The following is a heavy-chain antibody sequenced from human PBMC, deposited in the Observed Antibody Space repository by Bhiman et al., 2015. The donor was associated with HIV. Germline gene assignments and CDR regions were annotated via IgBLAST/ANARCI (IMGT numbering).Heavy chain of an antibody. Sequence: EVQLVESGGGLVKPGGSLRLSCAASGFTFSSYTMDWVRQAPGKGLEWVSSISSSSSYIYYADSVKGRFTISRDNAKNSLYLQMNTLRVEDTALYYCAREAVAGSVYFNYWGQGTLVTVSS. J-gene: IGHJ4*02. CDR1: GFTFSSYT. CDR2: ISSSSSYI. V-gene: IGHV3-21*01. D-gene: IGHD6-19*01. CDR3: AREAVAGSVYFNY.